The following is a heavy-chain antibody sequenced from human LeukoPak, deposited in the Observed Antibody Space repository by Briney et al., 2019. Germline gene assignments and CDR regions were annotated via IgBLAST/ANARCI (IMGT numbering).Heavy chain of an antibody. J-gene: IGHJ4*02. CDR3: ARDPLAVAGMGDNY. CDR1: GFTFSSYW. Sequence: GGSLRLSCAASGFTFSSYWMHWVRQTPGKGLVWVSRINSDGSSTSYADSVKGRFTISRDNAKNTLYLQMNSLRAEDTAVYYCARDPLAVAGMGDNYWGQGTLVTVSS. D-gene: IGHD6-19*01. V-gene: IGHV3-74*01. CDR2: INSDGSST.